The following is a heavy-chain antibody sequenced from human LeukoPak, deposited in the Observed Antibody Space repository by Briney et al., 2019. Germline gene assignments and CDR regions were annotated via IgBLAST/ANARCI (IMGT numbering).Heavy chain of an antibody. V-gene: IGHV4-39*01. Sequence: SETLSLICTVSGDSISSPLYYWGWIRQPPGTGLEWIGSIYYSANTYYNPSLKSRVTMSLDTSKNQFSLKLSSVTAADTAVYYCARSHTRGPEVALMDYWGQGTLVTVSS. CDR2: IYYSANT. J-gene: IGHJ4*02. CDR3: ARSHTRGPEVALMDY. D-gene: IGHD3-10*01. CDR1: GDSISSPLYY.